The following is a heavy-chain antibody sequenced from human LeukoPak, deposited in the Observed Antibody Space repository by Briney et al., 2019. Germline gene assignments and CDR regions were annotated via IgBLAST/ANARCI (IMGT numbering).Heavy chain of an antibody. V-gene: IGHV3-23*01. CDR3: AKRDYYAVDY. CDR2: ISDSGTST. CDR1: GFTFNSCS. Sequence: GGSLRLSCAASGFTFNSCSMSSVRQAPGKGLEWVSTISDSGTSTFYAYYVKGRFTISRDNSKNTLYVQMNSLRAEKTAVYYGAKRDYYAVDYWGQGTLVTVSS. D-gene: IGHD1-26*01. J-gene: IGHJ4*02.